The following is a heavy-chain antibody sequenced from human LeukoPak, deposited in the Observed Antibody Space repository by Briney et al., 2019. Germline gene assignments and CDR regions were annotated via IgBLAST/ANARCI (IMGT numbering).Heavy chain of an antibody. Sequence: SETLSLTCTVSGGSISSSSYYWGWIRQPPGKGLEWIGTIYYSGSTYYNPSLKSRVTISVDTSKNQFSLKLSSVTAADTAVYYCARGPMVRGVRAWFDPWGQGTLVTVSS. CDR1: GGSISSSSYY. D-gene: IGHD3-10*01. V-gene: IGHV4-39*07. CDR2: IYYSGST. CDR3: ARGPMVRGVRAWFDP. J-gene: IGHJ5*02.